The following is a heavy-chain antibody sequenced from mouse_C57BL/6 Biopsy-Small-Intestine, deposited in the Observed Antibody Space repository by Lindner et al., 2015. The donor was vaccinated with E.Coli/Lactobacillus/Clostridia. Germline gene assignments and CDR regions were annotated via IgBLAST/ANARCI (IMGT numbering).Heavy chain of an antibody. V-gene: IGHV1-54*01. CDR3: ARNRTYAMDY. J-gene: IGHJ4*01. CDR1: GYAFTNYL. CDR2: INPGSGGT. Sequence: VQLQESGAELVRPGTSVKVSCKASGYAFTNYLIEWVKQRPGQGLEWIGVINPGSGGTNHNEKFKGKATLTADKSSSTAYMQLSSLTSEDSAVYFCARNRTYAMDYWGQGTSVTVSS.